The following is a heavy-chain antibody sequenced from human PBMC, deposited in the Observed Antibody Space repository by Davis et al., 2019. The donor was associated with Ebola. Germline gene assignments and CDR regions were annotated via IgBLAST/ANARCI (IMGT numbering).Heavy chain of an antibody. D-gene: IGHD6-19*01. Sequence: ASVKVSCKASGYTFTSYDINWVRQATGQGLEWMGWMNPNSGNTGYAQKFQGRVTMTRNTSISTAYMELSSLRSEDTAVYYCARIINSSGWFDPWGQGTLVTVSS. CDR2: MNPNSGNT. CDR3: ARIINSSGWFDP. J-gene: IGHJ5*02. V-gene: IGHV1-8*01. CDR1: GYTFTSYD.